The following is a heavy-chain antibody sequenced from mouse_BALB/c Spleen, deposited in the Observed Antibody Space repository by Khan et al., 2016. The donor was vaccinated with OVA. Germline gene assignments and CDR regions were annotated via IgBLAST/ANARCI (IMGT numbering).Heavy chain of an antibody. D-gene: IGHD3-1*01. CDR2: INPSSGYT. J-gene: IGHJ2*01. CDR3: ARKSTRASY. V-gene: IGHV1-4*01. Sequence: VQLQQSGAELVKPGASVKMSCKASGYTFTSYTMHWVKQRPGQGLEWIGYINPSSGYTKYNQKFKDKDTLTADKSSSTAYMQLSSLTSEDSAVYYCARKSTRASYWGQGTTLTVSS. CDR1: GYTFTSYT.